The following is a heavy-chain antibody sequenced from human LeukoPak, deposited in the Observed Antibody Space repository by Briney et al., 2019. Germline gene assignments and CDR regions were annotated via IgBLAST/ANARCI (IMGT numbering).Heavy chain of an antibody. CDR2: IYYSGST. D-gene: IGHD5-24*01. Sequence: SSETLSLTCTVSGGSISGSSYYWGWIRQPPGKGLEWIGSIYYSGSTYYKPSLKSRVTMSVDTSKNQFSLKLSSVTAADTAVYYCARGTGDGYNLFDYWGQGTLVTVSS. CDR3: ARGTGDGYNLFDY. J-gene: IGHJ4*02. V-gene: IGHV4-39*01. CDR1: GGSISGSSYY.